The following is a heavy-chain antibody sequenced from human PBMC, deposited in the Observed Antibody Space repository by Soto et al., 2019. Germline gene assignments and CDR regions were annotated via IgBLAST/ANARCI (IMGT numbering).Heavy chain of an antibody. Sequence: QVQLVESGGGVVQPGRSLRLSCAASGFTFSSYGMHWVRQAPGKGLEWVAVIWYDGSNKYYADSVKGRFTISRDNSKNTLYLQINSLRAEDTAVYYCARSIREEYGDYVVPFFDYWGQGTLVTVSS. CDR3: ARSIREEYGDYVVPFFDY. V-gene: IGHV3-33*01. D-gene: IGHD4-17*01. CDR2: IWYDGSNK. J-gene: IGHJ4*02. CDR1: GFTFSSYG.